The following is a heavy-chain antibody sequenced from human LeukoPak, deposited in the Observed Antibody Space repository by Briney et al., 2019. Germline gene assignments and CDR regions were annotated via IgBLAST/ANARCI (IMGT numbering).Heavy chain of an antibody. CDR1: GGSISSSNW. J-gene: IGHJ6*02. V-gene: IGHV4-4*02. D-gene: IGHD4-23*01. Sequence: SETLSLTCAVSGGSISSSNWWSWVRLPPGKGLEWIGEIYHSGSTNYNPSLKSRVTISVDKSKNQFSLKLSSVTAADTAVYYCARDPNSKYYYGMDVWGQGTTVTVSS. CDR3: ARDPNSKYYYGMDV. CDR2: IYHSGST.